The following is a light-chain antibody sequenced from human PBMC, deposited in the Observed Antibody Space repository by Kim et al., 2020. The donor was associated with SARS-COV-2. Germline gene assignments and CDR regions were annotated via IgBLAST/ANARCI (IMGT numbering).Light chain of an antibody. Sequence: LSPEERATLAGRASQSISGYLAWYQQKPGQTPRLFSVNASQRATGIPARFSGSWSGTDFTLTISSLEPEDFAVYYCQQRNNWPFTFGEGTKVDIK. J-gene: IGKJ4*01. CDR1: QSISGY. V-gene: IGKV3-11*01. CDR3: QQRNNWPFT. CDR2: NAS.